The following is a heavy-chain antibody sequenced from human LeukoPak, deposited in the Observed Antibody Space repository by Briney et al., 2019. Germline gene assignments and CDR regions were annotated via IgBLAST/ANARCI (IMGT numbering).Heavy chain of an antibody. CDR1: GFTFSNYW. CDR3: ARVQGSSGPGIFEY. CDR2: IKQDGSEK. Sequence: GGSLRLSCAASGFTFSNYWMSWVRQAPGKGLEWVANIKQDGSEKFYVDSVKGRLTISRDYAKNSLYLQMNSLRVEDTAVYYCARVQGSSGPGIFEYWGQGTLVTVSS. D-gene: IGHD6-19*01. V-gene: IGHV3-7*01. J-gene: IGHJ4*02.